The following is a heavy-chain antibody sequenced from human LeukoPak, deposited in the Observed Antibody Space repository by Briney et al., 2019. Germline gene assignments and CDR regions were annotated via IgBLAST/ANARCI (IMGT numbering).Heavy chain of an antibody. J-gene: IGHJ4*02. Sequence: GASVKVSCKASGYTLATYGFCWVRQAPGHGLEWMGWISSNTGKTDYAQKFQGRVTLTTDTSTSTAYMELRSLRPDDTALYYCAKVAGDRMDYWGQGTLLTVSS. CDR2: ISSNTGKT. CDR3: AKVAGDRMDY. D-gene: IGHD6-13*01. CDR1: GYTLATYG. V-gene: IGHV1-18*01.